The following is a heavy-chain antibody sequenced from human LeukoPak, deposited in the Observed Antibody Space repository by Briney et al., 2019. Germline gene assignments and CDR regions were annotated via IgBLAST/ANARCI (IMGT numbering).Heavy chain of an antibody. J-gene: IGHJ3*02. CDR2: IYHSGST. V-gene: IGHV4-30-2*01. CDR3: ARSSGGPTPHDAFDI. Sequence: SETLSLTCTVSGGSISSGGYYWSWIRQPPGKGLEWIGYIYHSGSTYYNPSLKSRVTISVDRSKNQFSLKLSSVTAADTAVYYCARSSGGPTPHDAFDIWGQGTMVTVSS. D-gene: IGHD2-15*01. CDR1: GGSISSGGYY.